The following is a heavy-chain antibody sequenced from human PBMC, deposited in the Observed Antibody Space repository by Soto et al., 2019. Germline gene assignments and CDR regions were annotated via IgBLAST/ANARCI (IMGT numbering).Heavy chain of an antibody. CDR2: ISGSGGST. D-gene: IGHD6-6*01. J-gene: IGHJ6*03. Sequence: PGGSLRLSCAASGFTFSSYAMSWVRQAPGKGLEWVSAISGSGGSTYYADSVKGRFTISRDNSKNTLYLQMNSLRAEDTAVYYYSKDGYYSSPFYEDDYYYMDVWGKGTTVTVSS. CDR1: GFTFSSYA. V-gene: IGHV3-23*01. CDR3: SKDGYYSSPFYEDDYYYMDV.